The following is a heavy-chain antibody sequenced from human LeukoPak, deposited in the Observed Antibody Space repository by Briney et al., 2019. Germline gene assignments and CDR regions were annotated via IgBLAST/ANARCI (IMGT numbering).Heavy chain of an antibody. Sequence: PSETLSLTCTVSGGSISSYYWSWIRQPPGKGLEWIGYIYYSGNTNHNPSLKSRVTISLDTSENQFSLKLSSVTAADTAVYYCARSLRSGYLDAFDIWGQGTMVTVSS. D-gene: IGHD3-22*01. CDR2: IYYSGNT. V-gene: IGHV4-59*01. CDR1: GGSISSYY. CDR3: ARSLRSGYLDAFDI. J-gene: IGHJ3*02.